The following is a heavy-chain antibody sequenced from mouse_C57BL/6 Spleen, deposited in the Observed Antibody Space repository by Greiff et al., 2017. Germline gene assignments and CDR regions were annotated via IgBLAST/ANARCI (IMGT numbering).Heavy chain of an antibody. J-gene: IGHJ1*03. D-gene: IGHD1-1*01. CDR2: ISYDGSY. Sequence: DVQLQESGPGLVKPSQSLSLTCSVTGYSITSCYYWNWIRQFPGNKLEWMGNISYDGSYNYNPSLKNLISITRDTPKNQFFLKLNSVTTEDTATYYCARDYYGSSWYFDVWGTGTTVTVSS. V-gene: IGHV3-6*01. CDR3: ARDYYGSSWYFDV. CDR1: GYSITSCYY.